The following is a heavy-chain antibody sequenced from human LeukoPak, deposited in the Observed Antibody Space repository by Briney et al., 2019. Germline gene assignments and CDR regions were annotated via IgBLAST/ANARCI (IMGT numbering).Heavy chain of an antibody. V-gene: IGHV4-34*01. Sequence: SSETLSLTCAVYGGSFSGYYWSWIRQPPGKGLEWIGEINHSGSTNYNPSLKSRVTISVDPSKNQFSMKLSSVTAADTAVYYCARGRGDIVVVPAAIRREAKSFHTKGKPRVSSPQNWFDPWGQGTLVTVSS. CDR1: GGSFSGYY. D-gene: IGHD2-2*02. J-gene: IGHJ5*02. CDR2: INHSGST. CDR3: ARGRGDIVVVPAAIRREAKSFHTKGKPRVSSPQNWFDP.